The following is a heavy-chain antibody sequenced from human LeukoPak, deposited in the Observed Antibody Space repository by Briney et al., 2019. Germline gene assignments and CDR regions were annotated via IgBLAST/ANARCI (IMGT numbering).Heavy chain of an antibody. V-gene: IGHV3-21*01. CDR2: ISSSSSYI. Sequence: GGSLRLSCAASGFTFSSYSMNWVRQAPGKGLEWVSSISSSSSYIYYADSVKGRFTISRDNAKNSLYLQMNSLRAEDTAVYYCARGGILLLWFGVEEASAFDIWGQGTMVTVSS. J-gene: IGHJ3*02. D-gene: IGHD3-10*01. CDR3: ARGGILLLWFGVEEASAFDI. CDR1: GFTFSSYS.